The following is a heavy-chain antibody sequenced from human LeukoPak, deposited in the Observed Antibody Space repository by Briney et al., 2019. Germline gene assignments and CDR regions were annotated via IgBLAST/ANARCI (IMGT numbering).Heavy chain of an antibody. Sequence: PSETLSLTCTVSGGSISSGDYYWSWIRQPPGKGLEWIGYIYYSGSTNYNPSLKSRVTMSVDTSKNQFSLKLSSVTAADTAVYYCARGPDGHYGDYAYYYYGMDVWGQGTTVTVSS. CDR1: GGSISSGDYY. V-gene: IGHV4-61*08. D-gene: IGHD4-17*01. CDR2: IYYSGST. J-gene: IGHJ6*02. CDR3: ARGPDGHYGDYAYYYYGMDV.